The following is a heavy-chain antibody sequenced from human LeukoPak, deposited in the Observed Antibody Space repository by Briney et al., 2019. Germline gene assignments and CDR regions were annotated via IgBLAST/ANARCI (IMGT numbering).Heavy chain of an antibody. CDR2: INAGNGNT. Sequence: GASVKVSCKASGHTFTSYDINWVRQATGQGLEWMGWINAGNGNTKYSQKFQGRVTITRDTSASTAYMELSSLRSEDTAVYYCARDYYDILTGYPTPLDYWGQGTLVTVSS. D-gene: IGHD3-9*01. CDR1: GHTFTSYD. J-gene: IGHJ4*02. CDR3: ARDYYDILTGYPTPLDY. V-gene: IGHV1-3*01.